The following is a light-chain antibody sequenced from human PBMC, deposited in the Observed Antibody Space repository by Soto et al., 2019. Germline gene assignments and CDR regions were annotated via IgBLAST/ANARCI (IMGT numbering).Light chain of an antibody. J-gene: IGKJ1*01. Sequence: EIVLTQSPGTLSLSPGERATLSCRASQSVSSSYLAWYQQKPGQAPRLLIYGASSRATGIPDMFSGSGSGTDFTLTISRLQPEAFAVYYCQQYGNSPLTFGQGTKVEIK. V-gene: IGKV3-20*01. CDR3: QQYGNSPLT. CDR2: GAS. CDR1: QSVSSSY.